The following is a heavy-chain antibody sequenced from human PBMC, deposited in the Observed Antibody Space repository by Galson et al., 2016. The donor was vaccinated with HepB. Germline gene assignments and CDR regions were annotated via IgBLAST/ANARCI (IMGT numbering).Heavy chain of an antibody. Sequence: SVKVSCKASGGILSSYALSWVRQAPGQGLEWMGGSIPLFATANYAQKFQGRVTITADKSTSTAYMELSSLTYEDTAVYYCARESTAQNIAVACLWFDPWGQGTLVTVSS. CDR3: ARESTAQNIAVACLWFDP. J-gene: IGHJ5*02. D-gene: IGHD6-19*01. CDR2: SIPLFATA. V-gene: IGHV1-69*06. CDR1: GGILSSYA.